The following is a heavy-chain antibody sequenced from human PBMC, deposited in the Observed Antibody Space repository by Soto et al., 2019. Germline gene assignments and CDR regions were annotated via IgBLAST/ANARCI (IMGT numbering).Heavy chain of an antibody. CDR3: ARATGTSFAY. Sequence: HVQLLQSGGELKKPGASVKVSCNTSGYTFNTYFITWVRQAPGQGLEWMGWLSPHNGNTNYAEKFQGRVTMTADTITKTAYMELSNLTIDDTAVYYCARATGTSFAYWGQGTPVTVSS. CDR2: LSPHNGNT. CDR1: GYTFNTYF. J-gene: IGHJ4*02. V-gene: IGHV1-18*01.